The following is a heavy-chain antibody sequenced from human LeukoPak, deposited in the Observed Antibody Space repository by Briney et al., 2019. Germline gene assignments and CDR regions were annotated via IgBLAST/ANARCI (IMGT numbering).Heavy chain of an antibody. D-gene: IGHD6-19*01. Sequence: GASVKVSCKASGYTFTSYGISWVRQAPGQGLEWMGRIIPILGIANYAQKFQGRVTITADKSTSTAYMELSSLRSEDTAVYYCARGRGSVSYSSGWYRRAFDYWGQGTLVTVSS. CDR2: IIPILGIA. J-gene: IGHJ4*02. CDR3: ARGRGSVSYSSGWYRRAFDY. V-gene: IGHV1-69*04. CDR1: GYTFTSYG.